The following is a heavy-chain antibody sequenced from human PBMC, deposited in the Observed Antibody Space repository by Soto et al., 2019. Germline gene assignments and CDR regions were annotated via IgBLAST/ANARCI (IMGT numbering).Heavy chain of an antibody. CDR2: IKPDGNEK. V-gene: IGHV3-7*01. J-gene: IGHJ4*02. CDR1: GFTFGNYW. D-gene: IGHD1-7*01. CDR3: ARDNPGTYLDF. Sequence: GGSLRLSCAASGFTFGNYWMTWVRQAPGKGLEWVATIKPDGNEKSYVDSVKGRFYISRDNAKRSLYLQMNSLRAEDTAVYYCARDNPGTYLDFWGQGTLVTVSS.